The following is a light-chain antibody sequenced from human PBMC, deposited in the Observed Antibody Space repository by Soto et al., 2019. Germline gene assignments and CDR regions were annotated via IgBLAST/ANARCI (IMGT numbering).Light chain of an antibody. CDR2: TAS. CDR1: QDISNY. Sequence: DIQMTQSPSSLSASVGDRVTITFHASQDISNYLNWYQQKPGKAPKLLIYTASSLQSGVPSRFSGSGSGTDFSLTISRLEPEDFAVYSCQQYSSSPATFGQGTKVDIK. J-gene: IGKJ1*01. CDR3: QQYSSSPAT. V-gene: IGKV1-39*01.